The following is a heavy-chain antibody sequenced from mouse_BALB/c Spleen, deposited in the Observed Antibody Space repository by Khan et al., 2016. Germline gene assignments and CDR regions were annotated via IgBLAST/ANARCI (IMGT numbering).Heavy chain of an antibody. D-gene: IGHD3-1*01. V-gene: IGHV3-1*02. J-gene: IGHJ2*01. CDR3: ATSSSGYWYYFDY. Sequence: EVQLQVSGPDLVKPSQSLSLTCTVTGYSITSHYSWHWIRHFPGNKLEWMGNINYSGSTNYNPSLKSRISITRDTSKNQFFLQLNSVTTEDTATYYCATSSSGYWYYFDYWGQGTALTVSS. CDR2: INYSGST. CDR1: GYSITSHYS.